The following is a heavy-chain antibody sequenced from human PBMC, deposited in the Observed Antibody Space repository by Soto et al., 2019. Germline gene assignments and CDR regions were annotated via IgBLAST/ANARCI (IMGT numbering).Heavy chain of an antibody. V-gene: IGHV1-3*01. CDR2: INAGNGNT. Sequence: QVQLVQSGAEVKKPGASVKVSCKASGYTITSYAMHWVRQAPGQRLEWMGWINAGNGNTKYSQKFQGRVTITRDTSASTAYMELSSLRSEDTAVYYCARGSVVGFDPWGQGTLVTVSS. J-gene: IGHJ5*02. CDR1: GYTITSYA. CDR3: ARGSVVGFDP. D-gene: IGHD2-15*01.